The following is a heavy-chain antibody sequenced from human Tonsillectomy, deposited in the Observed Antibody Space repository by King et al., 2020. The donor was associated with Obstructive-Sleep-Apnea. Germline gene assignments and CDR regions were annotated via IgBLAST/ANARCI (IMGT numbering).Heavy chain of an antibody. CDR2: ISYDGSNK. D-gene: IGHD1-1*01. CDR1: GFTFSSYA. V-gene: IGHV3-30*04. Sequence: VQLVESGGGVVQPGRSLRLSCAASGFTFSSYAMHWVRQAPGKGLEWVAVISYDGSNKYAADSVKGRFTISRDNSKNTLYLQMNSLRAEDTAVYYCAREDWNLDYGMDVWGQGTTVTVSS. J-gene: IGHJ6*02. CDR3: AREDWNLDYGMDV.